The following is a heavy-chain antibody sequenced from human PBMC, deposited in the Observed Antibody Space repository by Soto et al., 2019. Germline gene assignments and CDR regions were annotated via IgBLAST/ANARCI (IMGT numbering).Heavy chain of an antibody. CDR3: AREGIVVVPAAMGNEHHDAFDI. V-gene: IGHV3-11*01. D-gene: IGHD2-2*01. Sequence: GGSLRLSCAASGFTFSDYYMSWIRQAPGKGLEWVSYISSSGSTIYYADSVKGRFTISRDNAKNSLYLQMNSLRAEDTAVYYCAREGIVVVPAAMGNEHHDAFDIWGQGTMVTVSS. CDR1: GFTFSDYY. CDR2: ISSSGSTI. J-gene: IGHJ3*02.